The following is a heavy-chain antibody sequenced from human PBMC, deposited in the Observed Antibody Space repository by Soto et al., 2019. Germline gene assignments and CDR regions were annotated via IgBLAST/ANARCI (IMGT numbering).Heavy chain of an antibody. CDR1: GDSISSAGYS. CDR3: ARALLGYDGSGYYGSGFDY. J-gene: IGHJ4*02. V-gene: IGHV4-30-2*01. CDR2: IYHSGST. Sequence: QLQLQESGSGLVKPSQTLSLICAVSGDSISSAGYSWSWIRQPPGKGLEWIGYIYHSGSTYYNPSLQRRVTISVDRSKTQFSLKLSSVTAADTAVYYCARALLGYDGSGYYGSGFDYWGQGTLVTVSS. D-gene: IGHD3-22*01.